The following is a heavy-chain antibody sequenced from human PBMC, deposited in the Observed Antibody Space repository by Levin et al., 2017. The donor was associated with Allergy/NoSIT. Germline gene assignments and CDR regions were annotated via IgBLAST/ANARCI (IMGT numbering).Heavy chain of an antibody. D-gene: IGHD6-13*01. J-gene: IGHJ4*02. CDR1: GFTVSSNY. V-gene: IGHV3-66*02. CDR3: ARDSRLEAGGWVYS. CDR2: IYSGGST. Sequence: GGSLRLSCAASGFTVSSNYMSWVRQAPGKGLEWVSVIYSGGSTYYADSVKGRFTISRDNSRDNSKNTLYLQMNSLRVEDTAVYYCARDSRLEAGGWVYSWGQGTLVTVSS.